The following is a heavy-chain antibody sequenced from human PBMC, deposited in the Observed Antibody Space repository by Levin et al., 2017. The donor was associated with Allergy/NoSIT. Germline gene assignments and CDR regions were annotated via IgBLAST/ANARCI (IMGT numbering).Heavy chain of an antibody. CDR3: ARVFHPRAGHDSSGYPYYYYGMDV. V-gene: IGHV3-30*04. Sequence: GESLKISCAASGFTFSSYAMHWVRQAPGKGLEWVAVISYDGSNKYYADSVKGRFTISRDNSKNTLYLQMNSLRAEDTAVYYCARVFHPRAGHDSSGYPYYYYGMDVWGQGTTVTVSS. J-gene: IGHJ6*02. CDR1: GFTFSSYA. CDR2: ISYDGSNK. D-gene: IGHD3-22*01.